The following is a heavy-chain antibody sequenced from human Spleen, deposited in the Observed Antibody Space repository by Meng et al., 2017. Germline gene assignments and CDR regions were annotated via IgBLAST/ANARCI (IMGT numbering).Heavy chain of an antibody. CDR3: AKEYVDIINWIYYYGMDV. D-gene: IGHD5-12*01. Sequence: GESLKISCAASGFTFSSYAMSWVRQAPGKGLEWVSAISGSGGSTYYADSVKGRFTISRDNSKNTLYLQMNSLRAEDTAVYYCAKEYVDIINWIYYYGMDVWGQGTTVTVSS. CDR2: ISGSGGST. J-gene: IGHJ6*02. V-gene: IGHV3-23*01. CDR1: GFTFSSYA.